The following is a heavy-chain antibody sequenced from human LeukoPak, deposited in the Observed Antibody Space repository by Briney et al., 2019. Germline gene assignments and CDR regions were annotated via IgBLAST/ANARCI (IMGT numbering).Heavy chain of an antibody. CDR3: AKSLSGSSTPNSYYYYGMDV. J-gene: IGHJ6*02. D-gene: IGHD1-26*01. CDR2: ICGSGGST. CDR1: GFTFSSYA. V-gene: IGHV3-23*01. Sequence: GGSLRLSCAASGFTFSSYAMSWVRQAPGKGLEWVSAICGSGGSTYYADSVKGRFTISRDNSKNTLYLQMNSLRAEDTAVYYCAKSLSGSSTPNSYYYYGMDVWGQGTTVTVSS.